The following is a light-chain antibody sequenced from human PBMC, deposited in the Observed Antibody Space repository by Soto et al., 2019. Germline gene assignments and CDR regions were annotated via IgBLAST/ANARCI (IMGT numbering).Light chain of an antibody. J-gene: IGKJ5*01. V-gene: IGKV3-11*01. CDR2: DAS. Sequence: EIVLTQSPATLSFSPGERATLSCRASQSVSSYLAWYKQKPGQAPRLLIYDASNRATGIPARFSGSGSGTDFTLTISSLKPEDFAAYYRQQRSNWPPITFGQGTRLEIK. CDR1: QSVSSY. CDR3: QQRSNWPPIT.